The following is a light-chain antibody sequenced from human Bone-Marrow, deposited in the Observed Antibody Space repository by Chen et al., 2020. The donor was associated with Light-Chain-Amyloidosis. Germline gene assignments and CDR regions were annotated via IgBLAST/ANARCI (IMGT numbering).Light chain of an antibody. CDR3: QSADSSGTKEEI. V-gene: IGLV3-25*03. CDR1: DLPTKY. Sequence: SYELSQPPSVSVSPGQTARITCSGDDLPTKYAYWYQQKPGQAPVLVIHIDTERPSGISERFSGSSSGTTATLTVSGVQAEDMADYHSQSADSSGTKEEIFGGGTKLTVL. J-gene: IGLJ2*01. CDR2: IDT.